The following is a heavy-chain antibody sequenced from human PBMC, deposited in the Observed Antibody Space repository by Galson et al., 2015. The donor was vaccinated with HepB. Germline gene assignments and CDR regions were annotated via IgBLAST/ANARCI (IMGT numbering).Heavy chain of an antibody. CDR3: ASGGWLAGQAPVNDY. J-gene: IGHJ4*02. Sequence: CAISGDSVSSNSAAWNWIRQSPSRGLEWLGRTYYRSKWYNEYAVSVKSRITINPDTSKNQFSLKLSSVTAADTTVYYCASGGWLAGQAPVNDYWGQETLVTVSS. V-gene: IGHV6-1*01. CDR2: TYYRSKWYN. D-gene: IGHD6-19*01. CDR1: GDSVSSNSAA.